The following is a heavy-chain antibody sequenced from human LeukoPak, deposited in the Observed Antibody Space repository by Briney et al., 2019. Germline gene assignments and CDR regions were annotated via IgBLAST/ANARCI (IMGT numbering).Heavy chain of an antibody. V-gene: IGHV4-59*12. CDR2: IYYSGST. CDR1: GGSISSYY. J-gene: IGHJ4*02. Sequence: KPSETLSLTCTVSGGSISSYYWSWIRQPPGKGLEWIGYIYYSGSTNYNPSLKSRVTISVDKSKNQFSLKLSSVTAADTAVYYCARIVGASPEDYWGQGTLVTVSS. D-gene: IGHD1-26*01. CDR3: ARIVGASPEDY.